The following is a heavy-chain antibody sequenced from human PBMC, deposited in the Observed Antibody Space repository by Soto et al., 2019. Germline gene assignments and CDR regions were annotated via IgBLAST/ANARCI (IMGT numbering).Heavy chain of an antibody. CDR1: GFTFSSYA. CDR2: ISYDGSNK. Sequence: QVQLVESGGGVVQPGRSLRLSCAPSGFTFSSYAMHWVRQAPGKGLEWVAIISYDGSNKYYADYVKGRFTISRDNSKNTLYLQMNSLRAEDTAVYYCARSRQGIPNWLDPWGQGTLVTVSS. J-gene: IGHJ5*02. CDR3: ARSRQGIPNWLDP. V-gene: IGHV3-30-3*01.